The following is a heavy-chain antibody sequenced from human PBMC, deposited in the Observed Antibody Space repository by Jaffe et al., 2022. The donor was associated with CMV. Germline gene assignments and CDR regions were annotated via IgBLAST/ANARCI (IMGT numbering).Heavy chain of an antibody. V-gene: IGHV4-39*01. J-gene: IGHJ5*02. CDR3: ARHGLSTVTTQSWFDP. CDR1: GGSISSSSYY. CDR2: IYYSGST. Sequence: QLQLQESGPGLVKPSETLSLTCTVSGGSISSSSYYWGWIRQPPGKGLEWIGSIYYSGSTYYNPSLKSRVTISVDTSKNQFSLKLSSVTAADTAVYYCARHGLSTVTTQSWFDPWGQGTLVTVSS. D-gene: IGHD4-17*01.